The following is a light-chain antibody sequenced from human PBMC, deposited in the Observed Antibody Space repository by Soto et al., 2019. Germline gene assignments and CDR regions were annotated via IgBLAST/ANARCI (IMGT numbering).Light chain of an antibody. J-gene: IGLJ1*01. Sequence: QSVLTQPASVSGSPGQSITISCTGTSSDVGAYNSVSWYQQYPGKAPKLMIYDVTNRPSGVSTRFSGSKSGNAASLTICGLQAGDGADYYCSSYTIGSTLVFGTGTKVTVL. CDR1: SSDVGAYNS. CDR2: DVT. V-gene: IGLV2-14*03. CDR3: SSYTIGSTLV.